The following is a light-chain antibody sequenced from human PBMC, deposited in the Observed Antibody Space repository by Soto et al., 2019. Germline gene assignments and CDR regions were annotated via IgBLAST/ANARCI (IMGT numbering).Light chain of an antibody. CDR2: VAS. V-gene: IGKV3-20*01. CDR1: QRVGGSY. Sequence: EIVLTQSPGTLSLSPGERATLSCRASQRVGGSYLAWFQQKPGQAPRLLIYVASTRATGVPDRFSGSGSATDFSLTINRLEPEDFAVYYCQHYGSSPWTFGQGTKVEIK. CDR3: QHYGSSPWT. J-gene: IGKJ1*01.